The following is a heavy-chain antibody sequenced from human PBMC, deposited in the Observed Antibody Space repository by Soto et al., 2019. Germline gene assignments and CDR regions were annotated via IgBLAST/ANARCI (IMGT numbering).Heavy chain of an antibody. Sequence: QVQLVQSGAEVKKPGSSVKVSCKASGGTFSSYTINWVRQATGQGLEWRGRIIPILGIATYALKFQGRVTITADKSSSTAYMELSSLRCEDTAVYYCASGTAATYYMDVWCKGTTFTVSS. CDR2: IIPILGIA. CDR3: ASGTAATYYMDV. D-gene: IGHD2-15*01. V-gene: IGHV1-69*02. CDR1: GGTFSSYT. J-gene: IGHJ6*03.